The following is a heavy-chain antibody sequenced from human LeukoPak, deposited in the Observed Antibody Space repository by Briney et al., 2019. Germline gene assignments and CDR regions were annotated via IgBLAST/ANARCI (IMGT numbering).Heavy chain of an antibody. Sequence: PWGSLRLSCAASGFTFSSYAMHWVRQAPGKGLEWVAVIANDGRDKHHADSVKGRFTISRDNSKNTLYVQMDSLRAEDTALYYCARDRSAPANYDFDYWGQGTLVTVSS. CDR1: GFTFSSYA. CDR2: IANDGRDK. CDR3: ARDRSAPANYDFDY. V-gene: IGHV3-30*04. J-gene: IGHJ4*02. D-gene: IGHD4/OR15-4a*01.